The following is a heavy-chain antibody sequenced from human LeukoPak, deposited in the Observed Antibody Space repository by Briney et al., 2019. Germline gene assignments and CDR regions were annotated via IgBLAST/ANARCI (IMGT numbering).Heavy chain of an antibody. CDR1: GGSISPYY. CDR3: ARHVDYGGNAGYYYFYMDV. J-gene: IGHJ6*03. CDR2: VSYSGNT. D-gene: IGHD4-23*01. V-gene: IGHV4-59*08. Sequence: SETLSLTCTVSGGSISPYYWRWIRPPPGKGLEWIGYVSYSGNTNYNPALKSRVTISVGTSKNKLSLKLTSLTAADTAVYYCARHVDYGGNAGYYYFYMDVWGKGTTVTVSS.